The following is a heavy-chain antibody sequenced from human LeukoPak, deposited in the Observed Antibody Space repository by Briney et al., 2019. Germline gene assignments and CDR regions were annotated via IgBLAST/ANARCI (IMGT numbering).Heavy chain of an antibody. CDR2: IYTSGST. Sequence: SETLSLTCTVSGGSISSYHWSWIRQPAGKGLEWIGRIYTSGSTNYNPSLKRRVTMSLDTSKNQFSLKVTSVTAADTAVYYCARSQLGIDWYFDLWGRGTLVTVSS. CDR3: ARSQLGIDWYFDL. J-gene: IGHJ2*01. V-gene: IGHV4-4*07. CDR1: GGSISSYH. D-gene: IGHD7-27*01.